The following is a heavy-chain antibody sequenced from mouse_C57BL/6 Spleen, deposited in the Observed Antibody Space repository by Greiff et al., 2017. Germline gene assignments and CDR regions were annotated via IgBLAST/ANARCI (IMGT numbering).Heavy chain of an antibody. D-gene: IGHD3-2*02. CDR1: GYSFTSYY. CDR2: IYPGSGNT. CDR3: ARAQAPFDY. Sequence: QVQLKESGPELVKPGASVKISCKASGYSFTSYYIHWVKQRPGQGLEWIGWIYPGSGNTKYNEKFKGKATLTADTSSSTAYMQLSSLTSEDSAVYYCARAQAPFDYWGQGTTLTVSS. V-gene: IGHV1-66*01. J-gene: IGHJ2*01.